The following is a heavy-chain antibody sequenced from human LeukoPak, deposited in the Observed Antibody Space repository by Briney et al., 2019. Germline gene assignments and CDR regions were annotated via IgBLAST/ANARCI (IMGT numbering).Heavy chain of an antibody. J-gene: IGHJ6*03. CDR2: IYYSGST. CDR3: ARDGLYDSSGYYNYYMDV. V-gene: IGHV4-59*01. D-gene: IGHD3-22*01. Sequence: SGTLSLTCTVSGGCISSYYWSWIRQPPGKGLEWIGNIYYSGSTNYNPSLKSRVTISVDTSKNQLSLKLSSVTAADTAVYYCARDGLYDSSGYYNYYMDVWGKGTTVTIAS. CDR1: GGCISSYY.